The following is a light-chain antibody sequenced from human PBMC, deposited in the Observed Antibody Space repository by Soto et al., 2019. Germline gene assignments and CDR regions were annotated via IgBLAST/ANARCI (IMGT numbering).Light chain of an antibody. V-gene: IGKV2-28*01. CDR3: MQALQPPWT. CDR2: LGS. CDR1: QSLLHSNGYNY. J-gene: IGKJ1*01. Sequence: DIVMTQSPLSLPVTPGEPASISCRSSQSLLHSNGYNYLDWYLQKPGQSPQLLIYLGSNRASGVPDRFRGSGSGTDFTLKISRVEAEDVGVYYYMQALQPPWTFGQGTKVEIK.